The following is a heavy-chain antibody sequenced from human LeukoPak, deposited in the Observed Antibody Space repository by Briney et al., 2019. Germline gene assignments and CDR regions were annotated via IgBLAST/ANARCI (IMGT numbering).Heavy chain of an antibody. CDR2: ISDSGGST. Sequence: GGSLGLSCAASGFTFSSYAMSWVRQAPGRGLEWVSSISDSGGSTYYADSVKGRFTISRDNSKKTLYLQMNSLRAEDTAVYYCAKVAIAIDYYFDYWGQGNMVTVSS. CDR1: GFTFSSYA. D-gene: IGHD6-13*01. CDR3: AKVAIAIDYYFDY. V-gene: IGHV3-23*01. J-gene: IGHJ4*02.